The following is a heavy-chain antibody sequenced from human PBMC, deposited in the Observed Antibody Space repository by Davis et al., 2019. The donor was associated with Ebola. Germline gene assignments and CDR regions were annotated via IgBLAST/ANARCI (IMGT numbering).Heavy chain of an antibody. CDR3: ARERDYYDSSGYYSD. J-gene: IGHJ4*02. Sequence: MPSETLSLTCTVSGGSISSYYWSWIRQPPGKGLEWIGYIYYSGSTNYNPSLKSRVTISVDTSKNQFSLKLSSVTAADTAVYYCARERDYYDSSGYYSDWGQGTLVTVSS. CDR1: GGSISSYY. D-gene: IGHD3-22*01. V-gene: IGHV4-59*12. CDR2: IYYSGST.